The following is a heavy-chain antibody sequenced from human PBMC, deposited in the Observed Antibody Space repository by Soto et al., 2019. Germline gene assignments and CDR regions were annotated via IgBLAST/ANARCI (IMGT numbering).Heavy chain of an antibody. J-gene: IGHJ4*02. D-gene: IGHD2-8*02. Sequence: PSETLSLTCTISGGSINSGGYYWSWIRQRPGKGLEWIGYIYDSGSTYYSPSLKRRVTMSVDTSKIQFSLNLFSVTSADTAVYYCARGEVVPVANDGGVTSILAYWGLGTLVTVSS. CDR3: ARGEVVPVANDGGVTSILAY. V-gene: IGHV4-31*03. CDR2: IYDSGST. CDR1: GGSINSGGYY.